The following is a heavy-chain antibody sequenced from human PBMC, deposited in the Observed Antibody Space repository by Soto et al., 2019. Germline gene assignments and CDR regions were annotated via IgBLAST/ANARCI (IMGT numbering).Heavy chain of an antibody. CDR1: GFTFSSYA. CDR2: ISGSGGST. D-gene: IGHD3-22*01. J-gene: IGHJ4*02. Sequence: VQLLESGGGLVQPGGSLRLSCAASGFTFSSYAMTWVRQAPGKGLEWVSVISGSGGSTYFADSVKGRFTISRDNSKNTLYLQLSSLRAEDTAIYYCAKEYDSSCYYPDYWGQGTLVTVSS. CDR3: AKEYDSSCYYPDY. V-gene: IGHV3-23*01.